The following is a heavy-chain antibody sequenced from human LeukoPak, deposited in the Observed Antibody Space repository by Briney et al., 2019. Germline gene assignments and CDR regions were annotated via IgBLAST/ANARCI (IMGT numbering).Heavy chain of an antibody. V-gene: IGHV1-69*13. CDR2: IIPIFGTA. D-gene: IGHD3-22*01. CDR1: RGTFSSYA. J-gene: IGHJ5*02. CDR3: ARVSAEVSHYYDSSGYYRT. Sequence: SVKVSCKASRGTFSSYAISWVRQAPGQGLEWMGGIIPIFGTANYAQKFQGRVTITADESTSTAYMELSSLRSEDTAVYYCARVSAEVSHYYDSSGYYRTWGQGTLVTVSS.